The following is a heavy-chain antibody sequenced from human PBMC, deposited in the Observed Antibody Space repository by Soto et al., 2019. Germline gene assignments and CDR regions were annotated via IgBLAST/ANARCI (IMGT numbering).Heavy chain of an antibody. CDR3: ARMLGEFSPDY. CDR2: LSGSDGST. CDR1: GFTFRSYA. D-gene: IGHD3-16*02. Sequence: EVQLLESGGGLVQPGGSLRLSCAASGFTFRSYAMTWVRQAPGKGLEWVSALSGSDGSTYYADSVRGRFTISRDNSKNTLYLLMNSLRAEDTAVYYCARMLGEFSPDYWGQGTLVTVSS. V-gene: IGHV3-23*01. J-gene: IGHJ4*02.